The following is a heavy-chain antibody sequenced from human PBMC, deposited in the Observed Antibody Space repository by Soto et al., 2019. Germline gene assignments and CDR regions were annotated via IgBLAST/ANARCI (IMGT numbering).Heavy chain of an antibody. V-gene: IGHV1-69*12. J-gene: IGHJ2*01. CDR3: ARGGPNVAKATITDGYFDL. CDR2: IIPIFGTA. CDR1: GGTFSSYA. D-gene: IGHD5-12*01. Sequence: QVQLMQSGAEVKKPGSSVKVSCKASGGTFSSYAISWVRQAPGQGLEWMGGIIPIFGTANYAQKFQGRVTITAYESTSPAYRESSSLRAEDTAEYYCARGGPNVAKATITDGYFDLSGRGTLVTVSS.